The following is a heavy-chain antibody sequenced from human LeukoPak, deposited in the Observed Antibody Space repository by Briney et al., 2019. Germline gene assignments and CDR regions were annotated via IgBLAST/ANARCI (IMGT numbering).Heavy chain of an antibody. CDR1: GFPLSRYD. Sequence: GGPLRLSCAASGFPLSRYDMHWVRQAPGKGLEGVADISYDGSNKYEADSVKGRFTISRDNSKNTLYLQMNSLRAENTAVYYCANGTYCSGGSCYEVWSLGLLDYWGQGTLVTVSS. CDR3: ANGTYCSGGSCYEVWSLGLLDY. J-gene: IGHJ4*02. D-gene: IGHD2-15*01. CDR2: ISYDGSNK. V-gene: IGHV3-30*18.